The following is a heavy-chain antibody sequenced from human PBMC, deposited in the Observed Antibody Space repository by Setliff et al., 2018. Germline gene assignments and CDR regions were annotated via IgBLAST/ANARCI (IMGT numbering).Heavy chain of an antibody. CDR1: GFTFSSYA. D-gene: IGHD3-3*01. CDR3: AKDGGYYNFWSGYWYFDY. V-gene: IGHV3-23*01. CDR2: ISGSGGST. Sequence: LRLSCAASGFTFSSYAMTWVRQAPGKGLEWVSAISGSGGSTYYADSVKGRFTISRDNSKNTLYLQMNSLRAEDTAVYYCAKDGGYYNFWSGYWYFDYWGQGTLVTAPQ. J-gene: IGHJ4*02.